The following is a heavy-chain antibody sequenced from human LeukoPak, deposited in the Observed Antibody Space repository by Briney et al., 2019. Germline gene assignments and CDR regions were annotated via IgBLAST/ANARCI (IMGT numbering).Heavy chain of an antibody. CDR2: IYYSGST. CDR1: GGSISSGGYS. D-gene: IGHD1-26*01. Sequence: SETLSLTCAVSGGSISSGGYSWSWIRQPPGKGLEWIGYIYYSGSTYYNPSLKSRVTISVDTSKNQFSLKLSSVTAADTAVYYCARRTYSGSYFWFDPWGQGTLVTVSS. CDR3: ARRTYSGSYFWFDP. J-gene: IGHJ5*02. V-gene: IGHV4-30-4*07.